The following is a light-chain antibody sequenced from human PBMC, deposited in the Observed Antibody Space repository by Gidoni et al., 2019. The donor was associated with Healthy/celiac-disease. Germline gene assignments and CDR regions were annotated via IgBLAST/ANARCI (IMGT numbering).Light chain of an antibody. J-gene: IGKJ2*03. CDR2: WAS. CDR1: QSVFYSSNNKNY. Sequence: DIVMTQSPDSLAVSLGERATINCKSSQSVFYSSNNKNYLAWYQQKPGQPPKLLIYWASTRESGVPDRFSGTGSGTDFTLTISSLQAEDVAVYYCQPYYTTPPGFGQXTKLEIK. CDR3: QPYYTTPPG. V-gene: IGKV4-1*01.